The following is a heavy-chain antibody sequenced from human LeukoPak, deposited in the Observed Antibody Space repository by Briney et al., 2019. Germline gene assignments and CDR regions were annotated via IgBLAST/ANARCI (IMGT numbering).Heavy chain of an antibody. Sequence: AGGSLRLSCAASGSTFSYWMSWVRQPPGKGLEWVANIKHDGSEKYYVDSVKGRFTISRDNAKNSLYLQMNSLRAEDTAVYYCARVRGDGYNVPYYFDYWGQGTLVTVSS. CDR3: ARVRGDGYNVPYYFDY. V-gene: IGHV3-7*01. CDR2: IKHDGSEK. D-gene: IGHD5-24*01. CDR1: GSTFSYW. J-gene: IGHJ4*02.